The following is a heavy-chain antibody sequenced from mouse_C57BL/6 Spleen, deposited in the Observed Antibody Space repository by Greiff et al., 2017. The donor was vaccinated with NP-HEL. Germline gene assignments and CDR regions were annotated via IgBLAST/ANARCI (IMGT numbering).Heavy chain of an antibody. CDR1: GYAFSSYW. CDR3: ARGGFYYGNYDYAMDY. CDR2: IYPGDGDT. V-gene: IGHV1-80*01. J-gene: IGHJ4*01. D-gene: IGHD2-1*01. Sequence: VKLQASGAELVKPGASVKISCKASGYAFSSYWMNWVKQRPGKGLEWIGQIYPGDGDTNSNGKFKGKATLTADKSSSTAYMQLSSLTSEDSAVYFCARGGFYYGNYDYAMDYWGQGTSVTVSS.